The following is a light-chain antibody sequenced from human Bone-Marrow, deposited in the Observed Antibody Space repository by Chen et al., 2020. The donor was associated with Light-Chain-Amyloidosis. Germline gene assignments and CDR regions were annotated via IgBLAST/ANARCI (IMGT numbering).Light chain of an antibody. CDR2: EVN. CDR1: SSDVGNYNL. V-gene: IGLV2-23*02. J-gene: IGLJ2*01. CDR3: GSYAGSNTVV. Sequence: QSALTQPASVSGSPGQSITISCTCSSSDVGNYNLVSWYQQHPGKAPKLMIFEVNKRPSGVSNRFSGSKSGNTASLTISGLLAEDEADYHCGSYAGSNTVVFGGGTKLTVL.